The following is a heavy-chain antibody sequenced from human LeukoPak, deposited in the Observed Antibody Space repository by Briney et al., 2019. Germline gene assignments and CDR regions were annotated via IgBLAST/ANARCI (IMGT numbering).Heavy chain of an antibody. CDR3: AREVMVRGVSADYYYYYGMDV. CDR1: GFTFSSYS. D-gene: IGHD3-10*01. CDR2: ISSSSSYI. V-gene: IGHV3-21*01. Sequence: GGSLRLSCAASGFTFSSYSMNWVRQAPGKGLEWVSSISSSSSYIYYADSVKGRFTISRDNAKNSLYLQMNSLRAEDTAVYYCAREVMVRGVSADYYYYYGMDVWGQGTTVTVSS. J-gene: IGHJ6*02.